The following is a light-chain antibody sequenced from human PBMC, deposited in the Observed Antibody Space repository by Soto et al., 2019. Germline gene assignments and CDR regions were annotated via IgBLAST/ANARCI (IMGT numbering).Light chain of an antibody. Sequence: QSALTQPPSVSGSPGQSVTISCTGTGSYFGRYNRVSWYQHTPGTAPMFLLYEVTHRPSGVPARFSGSRSGNTSSLTSSGLQAEDDADYYCSSFTTSATWVLGGGTKLTVL. CDR2: EVT. J-gene: IGLJ3*02. V-gene: IGLV2-18*02. CDR3: SSFTTSATWV. CDR1: GSYFGRYNR.